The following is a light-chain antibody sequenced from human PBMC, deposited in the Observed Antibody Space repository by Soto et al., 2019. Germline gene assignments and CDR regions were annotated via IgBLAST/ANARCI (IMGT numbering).Light chain of an antibody. V-gene: IGKV3-15*01. CDR3: QQYNNWPPIT. CDR2: GAS. CDR1: QSVSSAN. J-gene: IGKJ4*01. Sequence: EIVLTQSPGTLSLSPGERATLSCRASQSVSSANFAWYQQKPGQAPRLLIYGASTRATGIPARFSGSGSGTDFTLTISSLQSEDFAVYYCQQYNNWPPITVGGGTKVDIK.